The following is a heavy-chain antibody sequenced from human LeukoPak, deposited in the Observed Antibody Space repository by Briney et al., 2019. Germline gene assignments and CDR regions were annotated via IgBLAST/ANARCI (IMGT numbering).Heavy chain of an antibody. CDR1: GFTFSSYA. CDR3: ARDQGYCSGGSCYYYYGMDV. D-gene: IGHD2-15*01. J-gene: IGHJ6*02. V-gene: IGHV3-30-3*01. Sequence: GGSLRLSCAASGFTFSSYAMHWVRQAPGKGLEWAAVISYDGSNKYYADSVKGRFTISRDNSKNTLYLQMNSLRAEDTAVYYCARDQGYCSGGSCYYYYGMDVWGQGTTVTVSS. CDR2: ISYDGSNK.